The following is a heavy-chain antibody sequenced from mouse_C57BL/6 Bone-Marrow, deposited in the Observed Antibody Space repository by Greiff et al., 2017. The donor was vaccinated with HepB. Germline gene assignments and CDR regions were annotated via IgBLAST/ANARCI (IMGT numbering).Heavy chain of an antibody. CDR3: ARDGQLRFYAMDY. CDR2: INPSSGYT. D-gene: IGHD3-2*02. J-gene: IGHJ4*01. V-gene: IGHV1-7*01. CDR1: GYTFTSYW. Sequence: QVQLQQSGAELAKPGASVKLSCKASGYTFTSYWMHWVKQRPGQGLEWIGYINPSSGYTKYNQKFKDKAKLTADKSSSTAYMQLSSLKYEDSAVYYCARDGQLRFYAMDYWGQGTSVTVPS.